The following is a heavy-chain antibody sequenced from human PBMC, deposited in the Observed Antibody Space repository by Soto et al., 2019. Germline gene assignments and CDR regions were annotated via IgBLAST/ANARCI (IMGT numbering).Heavy chain of an antibody. CDR3: ARSVRGAAGTGAFDI. Sequence: GGSLRLSCAASGFTFSSYDMHWVRQATGKGLEWVSTIGTAGDTYYPGSVKGRFTISRENAKNSLYLQMNSLRAGDTAVYYFARSVRGAAGTGAFDIWGQGTMVTVSS. J-gene: IGHJ3*02. CDR1: GFTFSSYD. V-gene: IGHV3-13*01. CDR2: IGTAGDT. D-gene: IGHD6-13*01.